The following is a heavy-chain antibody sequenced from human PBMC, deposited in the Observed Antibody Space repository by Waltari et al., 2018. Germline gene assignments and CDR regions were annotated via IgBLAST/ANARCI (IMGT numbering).Heavy chain of an antibody. CDR3: TTRLPRNY. D-gene: IGHD2-15*01. Sequence: EVQLVESGGDLIQPGGSLRLSCEVYGFTVSTYDMSWARQAPGKGLEWVSAIYRGGSSLYLDSVKGRFIMSRDNSKNTVYLQMDNVRAEDTAIYYCTTRLPRNYWGLGTLVTVSS. CDR1: GFTVSTYD. J-gene: IGHJ4*02. CDR2: IYRGGSS. V-gene: IGHV3-53*01.